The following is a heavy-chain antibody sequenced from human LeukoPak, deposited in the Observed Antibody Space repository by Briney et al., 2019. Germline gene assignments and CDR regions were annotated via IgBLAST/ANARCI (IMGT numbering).Heavy chain of an antibody. D-gene: IGHD6-13*01. J-gene: IGHJ4*02. V-gene: IGHV4-59*08. CDR1: GGSISSYY. CDR3: ARHDTSSSWSNFDY. CDR2: IYYSGST. Sequence: PSETLSLTCTVSGGSISSYYWSWIRQPPGKGLEWIGYIYYSGSTNYNPSLKSRVTTSVDTSKNQFSLKLSSVTAADTAVYYCARHDTSSSWSNFDYWGQGTLVTVSS.